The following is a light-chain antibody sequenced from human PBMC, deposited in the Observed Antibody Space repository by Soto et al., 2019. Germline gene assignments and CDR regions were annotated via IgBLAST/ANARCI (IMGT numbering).Light chain of an antibody. J-gene: IGLJ3*02. V-gene: IGLV2-23*01. CDR2: EAT. CDR1: TTND. CDR3: CSYAGSNTWV. Sequence: QAVVTQPASVSGSPGQSITISCTGITTNDVSWYQQHPGKAPILMIYEATKRPSGVSNRFSGSKSGNTASLIISGLQAEDEADYYCCSYAGSNTWVFGGGTQLTVL.